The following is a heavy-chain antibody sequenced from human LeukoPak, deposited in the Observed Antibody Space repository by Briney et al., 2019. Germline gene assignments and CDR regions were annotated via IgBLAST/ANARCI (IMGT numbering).Heavy chain of an antibody. J-gene: IGHJ3*02. CDR3: ARDRRTYYDFWSGSSDAFDI. V-gene: IGHV1-18*01. CDR1: GYSFTGYG. D-gene: IGHD3-3*01. Sequence: ASVKVSCKTSGYSFTGYGISWVRQLPGQGLEWMGWISAYNDNTNYAQKFQGRLTMTADTSTNTAYMELRSLRSDDTAVYYCARDRRTYYDFWSGSSDAFDIWGQGTMVTVSS. CDR2: ISAYNDNT.